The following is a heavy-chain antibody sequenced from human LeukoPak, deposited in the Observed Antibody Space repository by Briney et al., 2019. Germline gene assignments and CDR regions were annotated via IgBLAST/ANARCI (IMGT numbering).Heavy chain of an antibody. CDR1: GGSFSGYY. CDR2: INHSGST. Sequence: SETLSLTCAVYGGSFSGYYWSWIRQPPGKGLEWIGEINHSGSTNYNPSLKSRVTISVDTSKNQFSLKLSSVTAADTAVYYCAKVVVAAYDAFDIWGQGTMVTVSS. D-gene: IGHD2-15*01. V-gene: IGHV4-34*01. J-gene: IGHJ3*02. CDR3: AKVVVAAYDAFDI.